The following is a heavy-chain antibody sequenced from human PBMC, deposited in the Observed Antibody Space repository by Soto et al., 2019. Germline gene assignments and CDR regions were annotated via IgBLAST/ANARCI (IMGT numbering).Heavy chain of an antibody. CDR3: ASVSSEYYDILSGYSVSANWFDP. CDR1: GFTFSDYY. CDR2: ISSSGSTI. V-gene: IGHV3-11*01. D-gene: IGHD3-9*01. Sequence: GGSLRLSCAASGFTFSDYYMSWIRQAPGKGLEWVSYISSSGSTIYYADSVKGRFTISRDNAKNSLYLQMNSLRAEDTAVYYCASVSSEYYDILSGYSVSANWFDPCGQGTLVTVSS. J-gene: IGHJ5*02.